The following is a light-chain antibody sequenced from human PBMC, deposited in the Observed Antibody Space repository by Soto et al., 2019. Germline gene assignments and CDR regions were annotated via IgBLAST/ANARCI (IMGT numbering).Light chain of an antibody. V-gene: IGLV2-23*01. Sequence: QSVLTQPASVSGSPGQSITISCTGTSSDVGSYNLVSWYQQHPGKAPKLMIYEASKRPSGVSNRFSGSKSGNSASLPISGLQAEDEADYYCQSYDRSLRGNYVFGTGTKVTVL. CDR1: SSDVGSYNL. CDR2: EAS. CDR3: QSYDRSLRGNYV. J-gene: IGLJ1*01.